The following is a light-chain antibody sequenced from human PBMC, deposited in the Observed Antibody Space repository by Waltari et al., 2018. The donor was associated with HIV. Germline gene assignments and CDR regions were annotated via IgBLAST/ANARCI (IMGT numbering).Light chain of an antibody. Sequence: QSVLTQPPSASGTPGQRVTISCSGSSSKIGSNTVNWYQQLPVTAPKLLICSNKQRPSGVPDRFSGSKSGTSASLAISGLQSEDEADYYCAAWHDSLNGSWVFGGGTKLTVL. V-gene: IGLV1-44*01. CDR1: SSKIGSNT. J-gene: IGLJ3*02. CDR3: AAWHDSLNGSWV. CDR2: SNK.